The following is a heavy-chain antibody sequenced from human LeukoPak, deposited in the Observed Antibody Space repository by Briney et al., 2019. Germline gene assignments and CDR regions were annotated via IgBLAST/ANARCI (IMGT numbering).Heavy chain of an antibody. V-gene: IGHV4-59*06. CDR2: ISYRGST. CDR3: ARISQSSGGFYY. Sequence: SETLSLTCTVSGGSISSYYWSWIRQHPGDGLEWIGLISYRGSTYYNPSLKSRVSMSVDTSRSQFSLRLTSVTDEDTAVYYCARISQSSGGFYYWGQGTLVTVSS. D-gene: IGHD2-15*01. J-gene: IGHJ4*02. CDR1: GGSISSYY.